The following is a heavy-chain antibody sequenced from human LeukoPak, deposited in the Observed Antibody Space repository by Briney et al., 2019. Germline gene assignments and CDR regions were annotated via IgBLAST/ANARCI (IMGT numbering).Heavy chain of an antibody. D-gene: IGHD6-13*01. CDR1: GYTFTGYY. J-gene: IGHJ3*02. CDR3: ARDSGYSYAFDI. Sequence: ASEKVSCKASGYTFTGYYMHWVRQAPGQGLEWMGWINPNSGGTNYAQKFQGRVTMTRDTSISTAYMELSRLRSDDTAVYYCARDSGYSYAFDIWGQGTMVTVSS. CDR2: INPNSGGT. V-gene: IGHV1-2*02.